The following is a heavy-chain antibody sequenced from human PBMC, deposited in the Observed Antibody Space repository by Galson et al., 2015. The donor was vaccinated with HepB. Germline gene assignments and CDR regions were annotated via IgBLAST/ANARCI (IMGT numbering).Heavy chain of an antibody. CDR2: ISSSGSTI. CDR1: GFTFSSYE. CDR3: AREGCSGGSCYSYYYYYGMDV. D-gene: IGHD2-15*01. V-gene: IGHV3-48*03. J-gene: IGHJ6*02. Sequence: SLRLSCAASGFTFSSYEMNWVRQAPGKGLEWVSYISSSGSTIYYADSVKGRFTISRDNAKNSLYLQMNSLRAEDTAVYYCAREGCSGGSCYSYYYYYGMDVWGQGTTVTVSS.